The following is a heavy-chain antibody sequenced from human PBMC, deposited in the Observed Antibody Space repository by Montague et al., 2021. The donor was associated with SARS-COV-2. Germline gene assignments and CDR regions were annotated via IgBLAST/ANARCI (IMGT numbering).Heavy chain of an antibody. CDR1: GGSINSSF. CDR2: SYYRGST. J-gene: IGHJ5*02. V-gene: IGHV4-59*01. Sequence: SETLSLTCTVSGGSINSSFWCWIRQPPGKGLEWIGYSYYRGSTNYNPSLETRVTISVDPSKNQFSLKLSSVTAADTADYYCAREDRWNWFDPWGQGTLVIVSS. D-gene: IGHD5-24*01. CDR3: AREDRWNWFDP.